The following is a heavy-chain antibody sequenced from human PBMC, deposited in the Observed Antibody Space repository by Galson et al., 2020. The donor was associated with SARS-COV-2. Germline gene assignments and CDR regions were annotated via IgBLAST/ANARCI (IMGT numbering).Heavy chain of an antibody. D-gene: IGHD2-21*01. CDR2: ISSSTAYI. CDR3: ARAADWGGYDY. J-gene: IGHJ4*02. Sequence: GGSLRLSCAASGFTFSSYYMIWVRQAPGKGLEWVSSISSSTAYINYADSVKGRFTISRDNAKSSLYLQMNSLRAEDTAVYYCARAADWGGYDYWGQGTLVTVSS. V-gene: IGHV3-21*01. CDR1: GFTFSSYY.